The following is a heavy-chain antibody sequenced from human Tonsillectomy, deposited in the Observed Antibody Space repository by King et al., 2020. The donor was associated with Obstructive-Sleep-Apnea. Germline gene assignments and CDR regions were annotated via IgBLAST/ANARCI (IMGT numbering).Heavy chain of an antibody. CDR2: INPNSVGT. V-gene: IGHV1-2*04. D-gene: IGHD3-22*01. CDR1: GYTFTGYY. J-gene: IGHJ4*02. Sequence: QLVQSGAEVKKPGASVKVSCKASGYTFTGYYMHWVRQAPGQGLEWMGWINPNSVGTNYAQKFQGWVTMTRETSISTAYMELSRLRSDDTAVYYCARDYYDSSGYRNFAYWGQGTLVTVSS. CDR3: ARDYYDSSGYRNFAY.